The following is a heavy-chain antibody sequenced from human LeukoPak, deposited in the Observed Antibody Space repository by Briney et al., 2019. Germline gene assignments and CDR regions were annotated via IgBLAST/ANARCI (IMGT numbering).Heavy chain of an antibody. D-gene: IGHD4-17*01. CDR1: GFTFSSYA. CDR2: VSGSGGST. V-gene: IGHV3-23*01. J-gene: IGHJ6*02. CDR3: AKAVATVTPRYYYYGMDV. Sequence: PGGSLRLSCAASGFTFSSYAMSWVRQAPGKGLEWVSAVSGSGGSTYYADSVKGRFTSSRDNSKSTLYLQMNSLRAEDTAVYHCAKAVATVTPRYYYYGMDVWGQGTTVTVSS.